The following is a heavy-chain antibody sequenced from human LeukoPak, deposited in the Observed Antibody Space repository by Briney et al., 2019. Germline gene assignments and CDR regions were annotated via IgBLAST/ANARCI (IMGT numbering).Heavy chain of an antibody. CDR2: INSSGGNT. V-gene: IGHV1-46*01. CDR3: ARGAAAGIPDY. CDR1: GYTFTSYY. Sequence: EASVKVSCKASGYTFTSYYMHWVRQAPGQGLEWMGIINSSGGNTAYAQKFRGRVTMTRDTSTGTVYMELSSLRSEDTAVYYCARGAAAGIPDYWGQGTLVTVSS. J-gene: IGHJ4*02. D-gene: IGHD6-13*01.